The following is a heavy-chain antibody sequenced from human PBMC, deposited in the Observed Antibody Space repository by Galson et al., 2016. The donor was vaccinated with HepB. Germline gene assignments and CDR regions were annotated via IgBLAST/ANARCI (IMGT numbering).Heavy chain of an antibody. D-gene: IGHD5-18*01. CDR1: GTYMASYY. J-gene: IGHJ5*02. CDR3: ARQARYNNWSDP. CDR2: VQTTADRGTST. V-gene: IGHV4-59*08. Sequence: SETLSLTCTISGTYMASYYWSWMRQSPGKGLEWIGYVQTTADRGTSTSYNASLKGRVTISADPSKKQVYLNLMSVTATDTAAFYCARQARYNNWSDPWGQGTLVTVSS.